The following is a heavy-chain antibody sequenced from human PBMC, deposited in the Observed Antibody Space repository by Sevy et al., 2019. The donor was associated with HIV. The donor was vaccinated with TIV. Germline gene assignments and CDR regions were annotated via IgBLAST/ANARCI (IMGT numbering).Heavy chain of an antibody. CDR3: ARGVDSYGYVLHYYGMDV. CDR1: GYTFTSYD. V-gene: IGHV1-8*01. CDR2: MNPNSGNT. D-gene: IGHD5-18*01. Sequence: ASVKVSCKASGYTFTSYDINCVRQATGQGLEWMGWMNPNSGNTGYAQKFQGRVTMTRNTSISTAYMELSSLRSEDTAVYYCARGVDSYGYVLHYYGMDVWGQGTTVTVSS. J-gene: IGHJ6*02.